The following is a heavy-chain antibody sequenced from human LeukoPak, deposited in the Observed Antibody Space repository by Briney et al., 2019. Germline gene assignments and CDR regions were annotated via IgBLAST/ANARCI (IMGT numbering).Heavy chain of an antibody. CDR2: ISSSSSTI. CDR1: GFTFSSYS. CDR3: AKDMSGGDCPDY. J-gene: IGHJ4*02. Sequence: QSGGSLRLSCAASGFTFSSYSMNWVRQAPGKGLEWVSYISSSSSTIYYAKSVKGRFTISRDNSKNTLYLQMNSLRAEDTAVYYCAKDMSGGDCPDYWGQGTLVTVSS. V-gene: IGHV3-48*04. D-gene: IGHD2-21*02.